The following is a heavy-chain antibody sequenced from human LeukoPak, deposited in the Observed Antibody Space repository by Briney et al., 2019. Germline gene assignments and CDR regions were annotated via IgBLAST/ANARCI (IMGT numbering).Heavy chain of an antibody. CDR3: ARGRGNYYTFDY. V-gene: IGHV3-7*01. J-gene: IGHJ4*02. CDR1: GFAFSDYW. Sequence: GGSLRLSCAVSGFAFSDYWMSWVRQAPGKGPEWVANIKHDGSEKVYVDSVKGRFTISRDNSKNTLYLQMNSLRAEDTAVYYCARGRGNYYTFDYWGQGTLVTVSS. D-gene: IGHD4-11*01. CDR2: IKHDGSEK.